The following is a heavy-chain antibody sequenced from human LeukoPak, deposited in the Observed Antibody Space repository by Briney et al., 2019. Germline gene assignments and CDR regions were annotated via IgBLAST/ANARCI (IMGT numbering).Heavy chain of an antibody. CDR1: GFTFSNYE. CDR3: ARSLYYYDSSGYYPAY. CDR2: ISSSGRNI. Sequence: GGSLRLSCAASGFTFSNYEFNWVRQAPGKGLEWVSYISSSGRNIYYADSVKGRFTISRDNAKNSLYLQMNSLRAEDTAVYYCARSLYYYDSSGYYPAYWGQGTLVTVSS. J-gene: IGHJ4*02. V-gene: IGHV3-48*03. D-gene: IGHD3-22*01.